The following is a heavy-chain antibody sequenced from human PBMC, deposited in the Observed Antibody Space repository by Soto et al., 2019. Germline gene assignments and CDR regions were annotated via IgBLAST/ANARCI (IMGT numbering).Heavy chain of an antibody. Sequence: QITLKESGPTLVKPTQTLTLTCTFSGFSLNSTGVGVGWIRQPPGKALEWLALISWNNNKLYSPSLRTRLSITKDTSKNQVVLTVTNMDPEETGTYYCAHRRLVRGSNWFDPWGQGTLVIVSS. V-gene: IGHV2-5*01. CDR2: ISWNNNK. CDR3: AHRRLVRGSNWFDP. D-gene: IGHD3-10*01. J-gene: IGHJ5*02. CDR1: GFSLNSTGVG.